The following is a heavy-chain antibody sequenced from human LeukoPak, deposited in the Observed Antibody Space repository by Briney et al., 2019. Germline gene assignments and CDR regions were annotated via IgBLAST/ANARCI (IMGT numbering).Heavy chain of an antibody. Sequence: PSQTLSLTCTVSGGSITTGAYYWSRIRQHPGKGLEWIGYIYYSGSTYYNPSLKRRVTISVDTSKNHFSLKLSSVTAADTAVYYCARGRWYFDYWGQGTLVTVSS. CDR1: GGSITTGAYY. J-gene: IGHJ4*02. V-gene: IGHV4-31*03. CDR2: IYYSGST. CDR3: ARGRWYFDY. D-gene: IGHD2-15*01.